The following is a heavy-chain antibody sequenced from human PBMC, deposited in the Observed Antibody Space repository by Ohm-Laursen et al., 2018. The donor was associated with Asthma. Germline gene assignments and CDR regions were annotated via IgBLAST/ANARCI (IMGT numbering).Heavy chain of an antibody. CDR3: ARGTFYYESTGYYFFDH. Sequence: TLSLTCTVSGGSISSGNNYWSWIRQHPGKGLEWIGYIYYSGITYSNPSLRSRVSISVDTSKNQFSLKLSPMTAADTAVYYCARGTFYYESTGYYFFDHWGQGALVTVSS. CDR2: IYYSGIT. J-gene: IGHJ4*02. D-gene: IGHD3-22*01. CDR1: GGSISSGNNY. V-gene: IGHV4-31*03.